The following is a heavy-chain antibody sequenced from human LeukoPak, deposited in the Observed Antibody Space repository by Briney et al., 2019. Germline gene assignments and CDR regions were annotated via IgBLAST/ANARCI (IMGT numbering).Heavy chain of an antibody. D-gene: IGHD6-19*01. J-gene: IGHJ3*01. CDR3: AAWGGQWLIRGDDVFDV. V-gene: IGHV1-2*02. CDR2: INPNSGGT. CDR1: GYTFTDYY. Sequence: ASVKVSCKSSGYTFTDYYIHWVRQAPGQGLEWMGWINPNSGGTNYAQMFQGRVTLTTDTSISAAYMVVTRLTSDDTAMYYCAAWGGQWLIRGDDVFDVWGQGTMVTVSS.